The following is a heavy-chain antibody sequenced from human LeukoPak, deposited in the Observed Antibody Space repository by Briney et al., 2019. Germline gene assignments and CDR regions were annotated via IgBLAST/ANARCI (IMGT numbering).Heavy chain of an antibody. J-gene: IGHJ4*02. CDR2: INAGNGNT. D-gene: IGHD3-10*01. CDR3: ARVGGSGSYYNFDY. V-gene: IGHV1-3*01. Sequence: ASVKVPCKASGYTFTSYAMHWVRQAPGQRLEWMGWINAGNGNTKYSQKFQGRVTITRDTSASTAYMELSSLRSEDTAVYYCARVGGSGSYYNFDYWGQGTLVTVSS. CDR1: GYTFTSYA.